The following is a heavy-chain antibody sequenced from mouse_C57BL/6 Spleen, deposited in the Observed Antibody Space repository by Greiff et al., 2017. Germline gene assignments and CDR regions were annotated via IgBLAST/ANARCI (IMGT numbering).Heavy chain of an antibody. Sequence: QVQLQQSGAELARPGASVKLSCKASGYTFTSYGISWVKQRPGQGLEWIGEIYPRSGNTYYNEKFKGKATLTADKSSSTAYMELRSLTSEDSAVYFGAREIDSSGYYARDYWGQGTSGTVSS. CDR2: IYPRSGNT. CDR3: AREIDSSGYYARDY. D-gene: IGHD3-2*02. J-gene: IGHJ4*01. CDR1: GYTFTSYG. V-gene: IGHV1-81*01.